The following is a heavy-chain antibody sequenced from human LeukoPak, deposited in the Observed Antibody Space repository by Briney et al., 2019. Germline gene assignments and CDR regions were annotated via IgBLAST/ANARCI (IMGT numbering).Heavy chain of an antibody. CDR1: GFTFSSYS. Sequence: PGGSLRLSCAASGFTFSSYSMNWVRQAPGKGLEWVSSISSSSSYIYYADSVKGRFTISRDNAKNSLYLQMNSLRAEDTAVYYCARVGQETIFGVVIRKLDYWGQGTLVTVFS. V-gene: IGHV3-21*01. CDR2: ISSSSSYI. J-gene: IGHJ4*02. CDR3: ARVGQETIFGVVIRKLDY. D-gene: IGHD3-3*01.